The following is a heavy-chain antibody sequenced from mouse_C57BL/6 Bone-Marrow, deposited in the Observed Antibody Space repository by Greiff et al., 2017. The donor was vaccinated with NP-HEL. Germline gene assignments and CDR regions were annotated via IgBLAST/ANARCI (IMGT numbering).Heavy chain of an antibody. CDR2: IDPSDSYT. V-gene: IGHV1-69*01. D-gene: IGHD2-3*01. CDR1: GYTFTSYW. Sequence: QVQLKQPGAELVMPGASVKLSCKASGYTFTSYWMHWVKQRPGQGLEWIGEIDPSDSYTNYNQKFKGKSTLTVDKSSSTAYMQLSSLTSEDSAVYYCARVDYDAYYGGFSYWGQGTRVTVTA. CDR3: ARVDYDAYYGGFSY. J-gene: IGHJ3*01.